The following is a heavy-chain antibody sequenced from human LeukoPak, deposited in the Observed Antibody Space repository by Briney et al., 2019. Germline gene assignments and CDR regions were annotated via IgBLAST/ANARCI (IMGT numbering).Heavy chain of an antibody. CDR2: INHSGST. D-gene: IGHD1-1*01. V-gene: IGHV4-34*01. Sequence: SETLSLTCAVYGGSFSGYYWSWIRQPPGKGLEWIGEINHSGSTNYNPSLKSRVTISVDTSKNQSSLRLTSVTAADTAVYYCARERYNWSYWGQGTLVTVSS. CDR1: GGSFSGYY. J-gene: IGHJ4*02. CDR3: ARERYNWSY.